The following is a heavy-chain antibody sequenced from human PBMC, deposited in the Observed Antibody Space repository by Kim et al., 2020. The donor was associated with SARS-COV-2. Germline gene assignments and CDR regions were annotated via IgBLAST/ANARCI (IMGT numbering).Heavy chain of an antibody. CDR2: ISYDGSNK. Sequence: GGSLRLSCAASGFTFSSYGMHWVRQAPGKGLEWVAVISYDGSNKYYADSVKGRFTISRDNSKNTLYLQMNSLRAEDTAVYYCAKAGGGDCSGGSCYSYFDYRGQGTLVIVSS. V-gene: IGHV3-30*18. CDR3: AKAGGGDCSGGSCYSYFDY. J-gene: IGHJ4*02. CDR1: GFTFSSYG. D-gene: IGHD2-15*01.